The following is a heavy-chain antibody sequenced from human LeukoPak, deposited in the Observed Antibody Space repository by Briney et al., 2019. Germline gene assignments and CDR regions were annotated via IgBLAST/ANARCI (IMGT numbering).Heavy chain of an antibody. CDR2: ISYDGSNK. Sequence: PGGSLRLSCAASGFTFSSYAMHWVRQAPGKGLEWVAVISYDGSNKYYADSVKGRFTISRDNSKNTLYLQMNSLRAGDTAVYYCARSQSVVVPAASFDYWGQGTLVTVSS. J-gene: IGHJ4*02. CDR1: GFTFSSYA. V-gene: IGHV3-30-3*01. CDR3: ARSQSVVVPAASFDY. D-gene: IGHD2-2*01.